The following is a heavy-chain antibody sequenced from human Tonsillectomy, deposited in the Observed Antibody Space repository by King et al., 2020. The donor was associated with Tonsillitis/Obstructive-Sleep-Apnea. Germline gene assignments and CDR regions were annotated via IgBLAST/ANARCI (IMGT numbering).Heavy chain of an antibody. V-gene: IGHV5-10-1*01. Sequence: QLVQSGAEVKKPGESLRISCKGSGYSFTSYWISWVRQMPGKGLEWMGTIDPSDSYTNYSPSFQGHVTISADKSISTAYLQWSSLKASDTAMYYCARAPLYLGYSSSWDDYWGQGTLVTVSS. D-gene: IGHD6-13*01. J-gene: IGHJ4*02. CDR1: GYSFTSYW. CDR2: IDPSDSYT. CDR3: ARAPLYLGYSSSWDDY.